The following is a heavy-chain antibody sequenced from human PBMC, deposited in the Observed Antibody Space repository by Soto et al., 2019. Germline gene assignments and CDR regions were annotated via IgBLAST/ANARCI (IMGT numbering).Heavy chain of an antibody. CDR1: GGSISSSSYY. Sequence: QLQLQESGPGLVKPSETLSLTCTVSGGSISSSSYYWGWIRQPPGKGLEWIGSIYYSGSTYYNPSLKSRVTISVDTSKNQFSLKLSSVTAADTAVYYCARPTWSGSYGYDYWGQGTLVTVSS. D-gene: IGHD1-26*01. CDR2: IYYSGST. V-gene: IGHV4-39*01. J-gene: IGHJ4*02. CDR3: ARPTWSGSYGYDY.